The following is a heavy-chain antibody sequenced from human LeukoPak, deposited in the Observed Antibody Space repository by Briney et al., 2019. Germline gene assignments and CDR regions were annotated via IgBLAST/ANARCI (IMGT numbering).Heavy chain of an antibody. J-gene: IGHJ4*02. CDR3: AEDPTLLWFGELCYFDY. Sequence: GGSLRLSCAASGFTFSSYGMHWVRQAPGKGLEWVAFIRYDGSNKYYADSVKGRFTISRDNSKNTLYLRMNSLRAEDTAVYYCAEDPTLLWFGELCYFDYWGQGTLVTVSS. CDR1: GFTFSSYG. CDR2: IRYDGSNK. V-gene: IGHV3-30*02. D-gene: IGHD3-10*01.